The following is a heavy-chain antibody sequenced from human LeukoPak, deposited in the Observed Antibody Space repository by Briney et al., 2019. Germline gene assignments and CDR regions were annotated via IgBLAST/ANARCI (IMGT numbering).Heavy chain of an antibody. CDR3: AKEDSSGWYYFDY. CDR1: GYTFTSYY. CDR2: INPSGGST. D-gene: IGHD6-19*01. J-gene: IGHJ4*02. V-gene: IGHV1-46*01. Sequence: ASVTVSCKASGYTFTSYYMHWVRQAPGQGLEWMGIINPSGGSTSYAQKFQGRATMTRDTSTSTVYMELSSLRSEDTAVYYCAKEDSSGWYYFDYWGQGTLVTVSS.